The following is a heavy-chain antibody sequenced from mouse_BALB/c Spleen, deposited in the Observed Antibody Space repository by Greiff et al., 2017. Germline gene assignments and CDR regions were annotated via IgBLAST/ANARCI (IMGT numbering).Heavy chain of an antibody. Sequence: EVQLVESGGGLVQPGGSRKLSCAASGFTFSSFGMHWVRQAPEKGLEWVAYISSGSSTIYYADTVKGRFTISRDNPKNTLFLQMTSLRSEDTAMYYCAREGNYYGYLAWFAYWGQGTLVTVSA. CDR2: ISSGSSTI. V-gene: IGHV5-17*02. D-gene: IGHD1-2*01. J-gene: IGHJ3*01. CDR1: GFTFSSFG. CDR3: AREGNYYGYLAWFAY.